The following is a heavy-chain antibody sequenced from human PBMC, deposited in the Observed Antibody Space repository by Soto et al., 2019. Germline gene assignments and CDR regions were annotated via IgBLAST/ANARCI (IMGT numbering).Heavy chain of an antibody. CDR3: ARDLGYCPSCTCYRDWLAP. J-gene: IGHJ5*02. Sequence: ALLKVSYRASGYTVTTHGISWPRQVPGQGLEWMGWVRGDNGHTNYAQSLQGRVTMTTDTSTNTAYMELRSLRSDDTAVDYCARDLGYCPSCTCYRDWLAPWG. D-gene: IGHD2-2*01. CDR1: GYTVTTHG. CDR2: VRGDNGHT. V-gene: IGHV1-18*01.